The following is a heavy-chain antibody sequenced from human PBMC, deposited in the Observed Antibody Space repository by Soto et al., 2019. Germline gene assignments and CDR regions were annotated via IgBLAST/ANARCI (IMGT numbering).Heavy chain of an antibody. Sequence: QLQLQESGPGLVKSSETLSLTCTVSGGSISSSSYYWGWIRQPPGKGLEWIGTIYYTGSTYYNPSLKSRVTISVDTSKNQFSLKLGSVTAADTAVYYCAGLTVGKFDYWGQGMLVTVSS. CDR3: AGLTVGKFDY. J-gene: IGHJ4*02. CDR1: GGSISSSSYY. V-gene: IGHV4-39*01. CDR2: IYYTGST. D-gene: IGHD2-21*02.